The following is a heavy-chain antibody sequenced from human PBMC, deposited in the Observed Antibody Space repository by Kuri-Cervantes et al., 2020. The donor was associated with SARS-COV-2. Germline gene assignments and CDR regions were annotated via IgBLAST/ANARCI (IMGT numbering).Heavy chain of an antibody. CDR2: ISYDGSNK. CDR3: ARGGYSGSLRGYYYYGMDV. V-gene: IGHV3-30-3*01. J-gene: IGHJ6*02. D-gene: IGHD1-26*01. CDR1: GFTFSSYA. Sequence: GESLKISCAASGFTFSSYAMSWVRQAPGKGLEWVAVISYDGSNKYYADSVKGRFTISRDNSKNTLYLQMNSLRAEDTAVYYCARGGYSGSLRGYYYYGMDVWGQGTTVTVSS.